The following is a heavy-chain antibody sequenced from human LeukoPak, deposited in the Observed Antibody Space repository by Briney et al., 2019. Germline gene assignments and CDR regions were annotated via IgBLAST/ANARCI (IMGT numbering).Heavy chain of an antibody. CDR3: TRYPDRGGYSFEDY. J-gene: IGHJ4*02. CDR1: GFTFSSYG. D-gene: IGHD5-12*01. V-gene: IGHV3-33*01. Sequence: GGSLRLSCAASGFTFSSYGMHWGRQAPGKGLEWVAVIWYDGGNQYYADSVKGRFTISRDNSKNTLYLQMNGLRGEDTAVYYCTRYPDRGGYSFEDYWGQGTLVTVSS. CDR2: IWYDGGNQ.